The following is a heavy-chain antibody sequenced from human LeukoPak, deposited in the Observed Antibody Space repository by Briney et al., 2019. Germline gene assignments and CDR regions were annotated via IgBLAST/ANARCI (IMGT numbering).Heavy chain of an antibody. D-gene: IGHD3-22*01. CDR3: ARARDDSIGSRWFDP. CDR1: GYTFTGYY. Sequence: GASVKVSCKASGYTFTGYYMHWVRQAPGQGLEWMGTIKPSGGTTTYAQKFQGRVTMTWDTSTSTVYLELSTLRSEDTAVYYCARARDDSIGSRWFDPWGQGTLVTVSS. J-gene: IGHJ5*02. V-gene: IGHV1-46*01. CDR2: IKPSGGTT.